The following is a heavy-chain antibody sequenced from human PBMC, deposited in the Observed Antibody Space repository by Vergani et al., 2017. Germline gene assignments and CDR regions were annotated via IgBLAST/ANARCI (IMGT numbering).Heavy chain of an antibody. V-gene: IGHV3-23*04. CDR3: AKQYFVSGNYLFDY. Sequence: EVHLAESGGGFFQPGGSLRLSCSASGFSFNSYWMHWVRQVPGKGLLWVSGISGSGVSAYYTDSVKGRFTISRDNSKNMLFLQMNNLRTEDTAIYYCAKQYFVSGNYLFDYWGQGTLVTVSS. CDR2: ISGSGVSA. CDR1: GFSFNSYW. D-gene: IGHD3-10*01. J-gene: IGHJ4*02.